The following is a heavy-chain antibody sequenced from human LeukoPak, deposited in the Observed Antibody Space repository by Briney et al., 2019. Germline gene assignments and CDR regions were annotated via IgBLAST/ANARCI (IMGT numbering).Heavy chain of an antibody. CDR1: GGSISSSSYY. J-gene: IGHJ3*02. CDR3: ARVPLGRAAVFDAFDI. V-gene: IGHV4-39*07. Sequence: SETLSLTCTVSGGSISSSSYYWGWIRQPPGKGLEWIGSIYYSGSTYYNPSLKSRVTISVDTSKNQFSLKLSSVTAADTAVYYCARVPLGRAAVFDAFDIWGQGTMVTVSS. CDR2: IYYSGST. D-gene: IGHD2-15*01.